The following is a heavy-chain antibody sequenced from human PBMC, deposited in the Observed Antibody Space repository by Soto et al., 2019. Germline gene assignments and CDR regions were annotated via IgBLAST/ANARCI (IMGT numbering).Heavy chain of an antibody. CDR3: AKDNCISTSCYRLYNWFDP. V-gene: IGHV3-30*18. Sequence: QVQLVESGGGVVQPGRSLRLSCAASGFTFSSYGMHWVRQAPGKGLEWVAVISHDGSNKYYGDSVKGRFTISRDNSKNTLYLQRNSLRAEDTAVYYCAKDNCISTSCYRLYNWFDPWGQGTLVTVSS. J-gene: IGHJ5*02. CDR2: ISHDGSNK. CDR1: GFTFSSYG. D-gene: IGHD2-2*01.